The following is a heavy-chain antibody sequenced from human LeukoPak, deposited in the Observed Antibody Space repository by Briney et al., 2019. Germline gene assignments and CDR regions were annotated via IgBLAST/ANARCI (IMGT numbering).Heavy chain of an antibody. CDR1: GFTISSHA. CDR3: AKVPLGSRSYFPYYYYMDV. CDR2: ISESDGST. V-gene: IGHV3-23*01. Sequence: GGSLRLSCAASGFTISSHAMSWVRQAPGKGLEWVSGISESDGSTYYADSVKGRFTISRHNSKNTLYLQMNSLRAEDTAVYYCAKVPLGSRSYFPYYYYMDVWGKGTTVTVSS. J-gene: IGHJ6*03. D-gene: IGHD1-26*01.